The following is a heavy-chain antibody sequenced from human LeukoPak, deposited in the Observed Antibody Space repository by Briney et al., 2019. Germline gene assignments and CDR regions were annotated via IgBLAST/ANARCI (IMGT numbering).Heavy chain of an antibody. D-gene: IGHD3-9*01. J-gene: IGHJ3*02. CDR2: IYTSGST. CDR3: ARDPYDILTGYYIDDAFVI. Sequence: PSETLSLTCTVSGGSISSSSYYWGWIRQPAGKGLEWIGRIYTSGSTNYNPSLKSRVTMSVDTSKNQFSLKLSSVTAADTAVYYCARDPYDILTGYYIDDAFVIWGQGTMVTVSS. CDR1: GGSISSSSYY. V-gene: IGHV4-61*02.